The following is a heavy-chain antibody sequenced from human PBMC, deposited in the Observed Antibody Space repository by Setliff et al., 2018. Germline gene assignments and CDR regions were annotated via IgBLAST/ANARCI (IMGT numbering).Heavy chain of an antibody. J-gene: IGHJ3*02. V-gene: IGHV3-7*01. CDR3: ARRPPNGFGEFGNAFDI. CDR2: IKQDGSEK. D-gene: IGHD3-10*01. CDR1: GFTFSSYW. Sequence: GSLRLSCAASGFTFSSYWVSWVRQAPGKGLEWVANIKQDGSEKYYVDSVKGRFTISRDNAKNSLYLQMNSLRAEDTAVYYCARRPPNGFGEFGNAFDIWGQGTMVTVSS.